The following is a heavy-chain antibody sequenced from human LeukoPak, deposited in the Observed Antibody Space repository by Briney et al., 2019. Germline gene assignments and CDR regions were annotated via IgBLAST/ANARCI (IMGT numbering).Heavy chain of an antibody. D-gene: IGHD2-15*01. CDR2: IKQDGSEK. J-gene: IGHJ4*02. Sequence: GGSLRLSCAVSGFTSSSYWVSWVRQAPGKGLEWVANIKQDGSEKYYVDSVKGRFTISRDNAKNSLYLQMNSLRAEDTAVYYCARAPYCIGGSCRFDYWGQGTLVTVSS. CDR1: GFTSSSYW. CDR3: ARAPYCIGGSCRFDY. V-gene: IGHV3-7*03.